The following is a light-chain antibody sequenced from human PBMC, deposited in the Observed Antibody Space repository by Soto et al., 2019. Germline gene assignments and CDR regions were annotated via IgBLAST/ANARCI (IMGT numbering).Light chain of an antibody. J-gene: IGKJ1*01. V-gene: IGKV3D-15*01. CDR3: QQYINWPLT. CDR1: QSVSSN. CDR2: GAS. Sequence: EKVMTQSPATLSVSPGERATLSCRASQSVSSNIAWYQQKPGQAPRLLIYGASTRATGIPARFRGSGSGTEFTLNISSLQSEDFAAYYCQQYINWPLTFGQGTKVEIK.